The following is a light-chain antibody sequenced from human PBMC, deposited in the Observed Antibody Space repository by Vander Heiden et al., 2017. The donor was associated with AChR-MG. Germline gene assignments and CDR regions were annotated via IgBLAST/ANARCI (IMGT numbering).Light chain of an antibody. J-gene: IGKJ4*01. CDR3: QQYSNWPLT. Sequence: DIVMTQSPATLSVSPGERATLSCRASQSVGSNLAWYQQKPGQAPRLLIYGASTRATGIPEFTLTISSLQSEDFAVYHCQQYSNWPLTFGGGTKVAIK. V-gene: IGKV3-15*01. CDR1: QSVGSN. CDR2: GAS.